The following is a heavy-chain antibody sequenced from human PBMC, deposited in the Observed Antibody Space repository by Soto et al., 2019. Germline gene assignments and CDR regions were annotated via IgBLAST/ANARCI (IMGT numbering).Heavy chain of an antibody. J-gene: IGHJ5*01. CDR2: IYKSATT. D-gene: IGHD7-27*01. Sequence: SETLSLTCSVSGDSISNLDYFWAWIRQPPGQALEYIGYIYKSATTYYNPSFESRAAISVDTSKSQFSLNVTSVTAADTAVYFCARGRYCLTGRCFPNWFDSWGQGALVTVSS. V-gene: IGHV4-30-4*01. CDR1: GDSISNLDYF. CDR3: ARGRYCLTGRCFPNWFDS.